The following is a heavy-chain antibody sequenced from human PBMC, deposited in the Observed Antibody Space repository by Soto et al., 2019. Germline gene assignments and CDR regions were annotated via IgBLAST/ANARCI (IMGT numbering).Heavy chain of an antibody. CDR1: GGSVSSGSYY. Sequence: SETLSLTYTVSGGSVSSGSYYWGWIRQPPGKGLEWIGSIYYSGNTYYNPSLKSRVTISIDTSKNQFSLKLSSVTAADTAMYYCARHVGGYYYYMDVWGKGTTVTVSS. CDR2: IYYSGNT. CDR3: ARHVGGYYYYMDV. V-gene: IGHV4-39*01. D-gene: IGHD2-15*01. J-gene: IGHJ6*03.